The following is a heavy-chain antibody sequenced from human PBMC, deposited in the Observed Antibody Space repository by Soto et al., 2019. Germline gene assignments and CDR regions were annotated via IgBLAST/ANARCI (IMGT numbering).Heavy chain of an antibody. J-gene: IGHJ4*02. CDR2: ISSGGSTI. Sequence: GGSLRLSXAASGFTFSSYEMNWVRQAPGKGLEWVSYISSGGSTIYSADSVKGRFTISRDNAKNSLYLQMNSLRAEDTAVYYCARESIQLWVTYFDYWGQGTLVTVSS. V-gene: IGHV3-48*03. CDR1: GFTFSSYE. D-gene: IGHD5-18*01. CDR3: ARESIQLWVTYFDY.